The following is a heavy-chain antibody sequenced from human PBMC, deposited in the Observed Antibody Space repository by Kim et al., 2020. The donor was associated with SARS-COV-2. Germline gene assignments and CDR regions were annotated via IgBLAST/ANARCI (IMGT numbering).Heavy chain of an antibody. CDR1: GFTFSSYG. CDR2: IWYDGSNK. CDR3: ARDVSPAAAGSPAH. D-gene: IGHD6-13*01. J-gene: IGHJ1*01. V-gene: IGHV3-33*01. Sequence: GGSLRLSCAASGFTFSSYGMHWVRQAPGKGLEWVAVIWYDGSNKYYADSVKGRFTISRDNSKNTLYLQMNSLRAEDTAVYYCARDVSPAAAGSPAHWGQGTLVTVSS.